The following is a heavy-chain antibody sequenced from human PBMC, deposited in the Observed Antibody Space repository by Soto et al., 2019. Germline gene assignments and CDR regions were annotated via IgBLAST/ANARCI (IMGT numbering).Heavy chain of an antibody. CDR3: ARAYSSSWSDLVY. CDR2: IIPILGIA. D-gene: IGHD6-13*01. CDR1: GGTFSSYT. Sequence: GASVKVSCKASGGTFSSYTISWVRQAPGQGLEWMGRIIPILGIANYAQKFQGRVTITTNKSTSTAYMELSSLRSEYTAVYYCARAYSSSWSDLVYWGQGTLVTVSS. V-gene: IGHV1-69*02. J-gene: IGHJ4*02.